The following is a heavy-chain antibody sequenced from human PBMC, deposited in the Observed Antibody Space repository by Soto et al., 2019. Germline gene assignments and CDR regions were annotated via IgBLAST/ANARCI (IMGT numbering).Heavy chain of an antibody. CDR2: ISDNGGRT. CDR1: GFTFSGYG. D-gene: IGHD3-10*01. CDR3: AKRGSRSHHFFDH. V-gene: IGHV3-23*01. Sequence: GGSLRLSCAASGFTFSGYGMTWVRQAPGKRLEWVSGISDNGGRTYYADSVKGRFTISRDNSKDTVSLQMSSLRAEDTAIYYCAKRGSRSHHFFDHWGQGTLVTVSS. J-gene: IGHJ4*02.